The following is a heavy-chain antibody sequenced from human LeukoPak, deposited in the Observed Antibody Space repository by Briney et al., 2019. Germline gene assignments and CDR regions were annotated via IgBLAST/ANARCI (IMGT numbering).Heavy chain of an antibody. V-gene: IGHV1-18*01. CDR3: ARGEGVAARQSWFDP. J-gene: IGHJ5*02. Sequence: ASVKVSCKASGYTFTSYDINWVRQATGQGLEWMGWMNPNNGNTNYAQKFQGRDTMTTDTSTSTAYMELRSLKSDDTAVYYCARGEGVAARQSWFDPWGQGTLVTVSS. CDR2: MNPNNGNT. D-gene: IGHD6-6*01. CDR1: GYTFTSYD.